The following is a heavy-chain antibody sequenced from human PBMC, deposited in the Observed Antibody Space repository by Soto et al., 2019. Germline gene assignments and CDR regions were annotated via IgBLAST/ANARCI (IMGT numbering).Heavy chain of an antibody. V-gene: IGHV3-30*18. J-gene: IGHJ4*02. CDR3: AKGGRQWLVTSDFNY. Sequence: GGSLRLSCAASGFTFSDYAMHWVRQAPGKGLEWVAVVSHDGRNTHYADSVKGRFTISRDSSENTVSLEMTSLRAEDTAVYYYAKGGRQWLVTSDFNYWGQGALVTVSS. CDR2: VSHDGRNT. CDR1: GFTFSDYA. D-gene: IGHD6-19*01.